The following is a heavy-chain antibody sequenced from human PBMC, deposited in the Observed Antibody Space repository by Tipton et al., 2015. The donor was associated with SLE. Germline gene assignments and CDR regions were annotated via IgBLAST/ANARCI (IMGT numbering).Heavy chain of an antibody. D-gene: IGHD7-27*01. V-gene: IGHV4-4*08. CDR2: IYSGGST. Sequence: TLSLTCTVSDGSISSSHYWSWIRQPPGKGLEWIGYIYSGGSTKYNPYFESRVTMSIDTSKNQFSQKVTSGTAADTAVYYCARDRLTWAPFDYWGQGTVVTVSS. CDR3: ARDRLTWAPFDY. J-gene: IGHJ4*02. CDR1: DGSISSSHY.